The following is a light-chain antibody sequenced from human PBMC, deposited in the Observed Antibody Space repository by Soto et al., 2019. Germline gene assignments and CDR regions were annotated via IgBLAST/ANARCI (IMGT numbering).Light chain of an antibody. J-gene: IGKJ3*01. CDR2: DAS. CDR3: QQRSNWPLT. V-gene: IGKV3-11*01. Sequence: EIVLTQSPATLSLSPGERATLSCRASQSIRNYLAWYQQKPGQSPRFLIYDASNRATDVPARFSGSGSGTDFTLSISSLEPEDFAVYFCQQRSNWPLTFGPGTKVDIK. CDR1: QSIRNY.